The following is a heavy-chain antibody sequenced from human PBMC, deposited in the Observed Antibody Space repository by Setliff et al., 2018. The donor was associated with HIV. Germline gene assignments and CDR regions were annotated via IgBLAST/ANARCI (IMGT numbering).Heavy chain of an antibody. D-gene: IGHD3-22*01. V-gene: IGHV4-39*01. CDR2: IYYSGST. CDR3: ARRYYDSSGYYYPFDY. Sequence: SETLSLTCTVSGGSISSSGYFWGWIRQPPGKGLEWIGGIYYSGSTYYNPSLKSRVTISVDTSENQFSLKLSSVTAADTAVYYCARRYYDSSGYYYPFDYWGQGTLVTVSS. J-gene: IGHJ4*02. CDR1: GGSISSSGYF.